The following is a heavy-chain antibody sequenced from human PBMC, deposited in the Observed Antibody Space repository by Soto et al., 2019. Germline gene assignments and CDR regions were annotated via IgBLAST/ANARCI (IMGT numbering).Heavy chain of an antibody. CDR3: AKGLWSGYSPFDY. D-gene: IGHD3-3*01. CDR2: TSYDGTNE. V-gene: IGHV3-30*18. Sequence: QVQMVESGGSVVQPGGSLRLSCAASGFNLWSNGMHWVRQAPGKGLEWVAITSYDGTNEYYADSVKGRFTISRDNSKNMLYLQMNSLRTDDTAMYYCAKGLWSGYSPFDYWGQGTQVTVSS. J-gene: IGHJ4*02. CDR1: GFNLWSNG.